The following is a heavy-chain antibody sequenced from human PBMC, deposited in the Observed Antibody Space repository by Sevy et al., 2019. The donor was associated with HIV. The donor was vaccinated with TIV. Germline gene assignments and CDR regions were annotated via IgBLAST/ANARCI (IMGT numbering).Heavy chain of an antibody. V-gene: IGHV3-30*04. J-gene: IGHJ4*02. Sequence: GGSLRLSCAAAGFTCNTYAMHWVRQAPGKGLEWVAVISYAGSATYYTDSVKSRFTISRDNSRNKLYLEMTSLRVEATAVYYWTRDSGYDPTYVSGHYWGQGTPVTVSS. D-gene: IGHD3-16*01. CDR3: TRDSGYDPTYVSGHY. CDR1: GFTCNTYA. CDR2: ISYAGSAT.